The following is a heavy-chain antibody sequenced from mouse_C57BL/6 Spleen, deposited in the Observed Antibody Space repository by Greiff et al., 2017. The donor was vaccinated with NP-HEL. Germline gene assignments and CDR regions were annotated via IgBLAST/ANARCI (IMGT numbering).Heavy chain of an antibody. Sequence: VQLQQPGTELVKPGASVKLSCKASGYTFTSYWMHWVKQRPGQGLEWIGNINPSNGGTNYNEKFKSKATLTVDKSSSTAYMQLSSLRSEDSAVYDCARFYYGSSYPYYAMDYWGQGTSVTVSS. V-gene: IGHV1-53*01. J-gene: IGHJ4*01. D-gene: IGHD1-1*01. CDR1: GYTFTSYW. CDR2: INPSNGGT. CDR3: ARFYYGSSYPYYAMDY.